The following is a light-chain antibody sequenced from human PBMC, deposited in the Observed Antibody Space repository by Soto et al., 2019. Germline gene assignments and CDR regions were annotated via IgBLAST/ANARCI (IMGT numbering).Light chain of an antibody. CDR2: GAS. J-gene: IGKJ1*01. V-gene: IGKV3-15*01. CDR1: QGVSTK. Sequence: EIVLTQSPATLSVSPGERVTLSCRASQGVSTKLAWYQQKPGQSPRLFIFGASARATGIPARFSAIRSGTDFTLTISSLQSEDFAVYYCQQHNNWPWTFGQGTKVEIK. CDR3: QQHNNWPWT.